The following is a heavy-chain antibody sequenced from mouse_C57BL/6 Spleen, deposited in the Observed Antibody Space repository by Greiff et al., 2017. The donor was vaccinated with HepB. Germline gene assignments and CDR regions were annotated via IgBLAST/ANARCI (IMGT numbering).Heavy chain of an antibody. J-gene: IGHJ2*01. CDR1: GYTFTSYW. Sequence: QVQLKQPGAELVKPGASVKMSCKASGYTFTSYWITWVKQRPGQGLEWIGDIYPGSGSTNYNEKFKSKATLPVDTSSSTAYMQLSSLTSEDSAVYYCAWAFDYPSYWGQGTTLTVSS. D-gene: IGHD2-4*01. CDR2: IYPGSGST. CDR3: AWAFDYPSY. V-gene: IGHV1-55*01.